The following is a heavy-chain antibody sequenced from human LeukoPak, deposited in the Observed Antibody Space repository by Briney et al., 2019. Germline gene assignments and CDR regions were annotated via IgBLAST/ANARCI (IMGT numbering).Heavy chain of an antibody. J-gene: IGHJ3*02. V-gene: IGHV1-2*02. CDR2: INPNSGGT. D-gene: IGHD4-11*01. CDR1: GYTFTSYY. Sequence: ASVKVSCKASGYTFTSYYMHWVRQAPGQGLQWMGWINPNSGGTNYAQKFQGRVTMTRDTSINTAYVDLNWLTSDDTAVYYCMRDPRTTNNAFDIWGQGTMVTVSS. CDR3: MRDPRTTNNAFDI.